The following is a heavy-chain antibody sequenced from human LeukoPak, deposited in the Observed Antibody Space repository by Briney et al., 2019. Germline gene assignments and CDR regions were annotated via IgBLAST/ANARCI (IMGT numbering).Heavy chain of an antibody. CDR1: GFTFSSYA. J-gene: IGHJ3*01. CDR2: ISYDGSNK. V-gene: IGHV3-30*18. D-gene: IGHD3-22*01. CDR3: AKDKVGYYDSSLPSF. Sequence: GGSLRLSCAASGFTFSSYAMSWVRQAPGKGLEWVAVISYDGSNKYYADSVKGRFTISRDNSKNTLYLQMNSLRAEDTAVYYCAKDKVGYYDSSLPSFWGQGTMVTVSS.